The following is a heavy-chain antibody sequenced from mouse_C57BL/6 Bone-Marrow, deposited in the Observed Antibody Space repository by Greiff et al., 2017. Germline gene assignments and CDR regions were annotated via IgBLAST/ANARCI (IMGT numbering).Heavy chain of an antibody. J-gene: IGHJ4*01. CDR2: ISDGGSYT. Sequence: EVKLMESGGGLVKPGGSLKLSCAASGFTFSSYAMSWVRQTPEKRLEWVATISDGGSYTYYPDNVKGRFTSSRDNAKNNLYLQMSPLKSEDTAMYYCARGGVRRGDYYAMDYCGQGTSVTVSS. D-gene: IGHD2-14*01. V-gene: IGHV5-4*03. CDR3: ARGGVRRGDYYAMDY. CDR1: GFTFSSYA.